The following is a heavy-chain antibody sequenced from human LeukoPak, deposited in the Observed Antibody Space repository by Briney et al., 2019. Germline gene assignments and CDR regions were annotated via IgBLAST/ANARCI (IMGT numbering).Heavy chain of an antibody. Sequence: SVKVSCKASGGTFSSYAISWVRQAPGQGLEWMGGIIPIFGTANYAQKFQGRVTITADESTSTAYMELSSLRSEDTAVYYCATSTSHYYDSSGQPPDAFDIWGQGTMVTVSS. CDR2: IIPIFGTA. CDR3: ATSTSHYYDSSGQPPDAFDI. J-gene: IGHJ3*02. CDR1: GGTFSSYA. V-gene: IGHV1-69*01. D-gene: IGHD3-22*01.